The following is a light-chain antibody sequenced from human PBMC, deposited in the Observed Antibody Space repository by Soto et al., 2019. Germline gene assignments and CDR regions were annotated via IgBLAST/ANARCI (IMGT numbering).Light chain of an antibody. CDR3: LQHNSYPRT. Sequence: DIQMTQSPGTRSGSVGERVTITCRASQRIGGWLAWCQQKPGKAPKLLIYKASTLKSGVPSRFSGSGSGTEFTLTISGLQPEDFATYYCLQHNSYPRTFGQGTKVDIK. CDR2: KAS. J-gene: IGKJ1*01. CDR1: QRIGGW. V-gene: IGKV1-5*03.